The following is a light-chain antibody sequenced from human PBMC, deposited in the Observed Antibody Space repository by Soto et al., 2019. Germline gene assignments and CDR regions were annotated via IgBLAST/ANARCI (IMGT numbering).Light chain of an antibody. J-gene: IGLJ1*01. CDR3: CSYGGISTPYV. V-gene: IGLV2-23*01. CDR2: EGS. CDR1: TSDVGSYNL. Sequence: QSALTQPASVSGSPGQSITISCTGTTSDVGSYNLVSWYQQHPGKAPKLMIYEGSERPSGVSNRFSGSMSGNTASLTISGLQAEDEADYYCCSYGGISTPYVFGTGTKVTVL.